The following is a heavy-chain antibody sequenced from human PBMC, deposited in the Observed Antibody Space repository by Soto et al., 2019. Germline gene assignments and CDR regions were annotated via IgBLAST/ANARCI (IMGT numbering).Heavy chain of an antibody. D-gene: IGHD6-6*01. Sequence: ASVKVSCKASGGTFSSYTISWVRQAPGQGLEWMGRIIPILGIANYAQKFQGRVTITADKSTSTAYMELSSLRSEDTAVYYCARTVRSITPIMHNWFDPWGQGTLVTVSS. J-gene: IGHJ5*02. CDR2: IIPILGIA. CDR1: GGTFSSYT. V-gene: IGHV1-69*02. CDR3: ARTVRSITPIMHNWFDP.